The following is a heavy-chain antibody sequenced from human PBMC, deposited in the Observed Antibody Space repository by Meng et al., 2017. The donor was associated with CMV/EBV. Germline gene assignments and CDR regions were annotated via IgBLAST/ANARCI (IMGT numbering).Heavy chain of an antibody. J-gene: IGHJ5*02. CDR3: ARGRNDGGCGYYNNWFDP. Sequence: ASVKVSCKASGYTFTSYDISWERQATGQGLEWMGWMNPNNGNTGYAQKFQGRVTITRNTSISTAYMELRSLRSEDTAVYYCARGRNDGGCGYYNNWFDPWGQGTLVTVSS. CDR2: MNPNNGNT. V-gene: IGHV1-8*03. CDR1: GYTFTSYD. D-gene: IGHD3-3*01.